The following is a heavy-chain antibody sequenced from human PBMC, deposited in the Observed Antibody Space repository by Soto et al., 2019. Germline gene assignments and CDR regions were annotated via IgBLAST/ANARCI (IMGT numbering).Heavy chain of an antibody. CDR2: IYYSGST. CDR1: GGSISSYY. J-gene: IGHJ3*02. Sequence: SETLSLTCTVSGGSISSYYWSWIRQPPGKGLEWIGYIYYSGSTNYNPSLKSRVTISVDTSKNQFSLKLSSVTAADTAVYYCARDSFPDPSGDSVGGAFDIWGQGTMVTVSS. D-gene: IGHD4-17*01. CDR3: ARDSFPDPSGDSVGGAFDI. V-gene: IGHV4-59*01.